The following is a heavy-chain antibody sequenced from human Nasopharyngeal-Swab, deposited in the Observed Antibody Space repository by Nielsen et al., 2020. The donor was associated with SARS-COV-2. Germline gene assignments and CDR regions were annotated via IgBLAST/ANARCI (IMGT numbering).Heavy chain of an antibody. J-gene: IGHJ3*02. CDR2: ISSSGSTI. V-gene: IGHV3-11*04. Sequence: GESLKISCAASGFTFSDYYMSWIRQAPGKGLEWVSYISSSGSTIYYADSVKGRFTISRDNAKNSLYLQMNSLRDEDTAVYYCARDGAAADAFDIWGQGTMVTFSS. CDR1: GFTFSDYY. D-gene: IGHD6-13*01. CDR3: ARDGAAADAFDI.